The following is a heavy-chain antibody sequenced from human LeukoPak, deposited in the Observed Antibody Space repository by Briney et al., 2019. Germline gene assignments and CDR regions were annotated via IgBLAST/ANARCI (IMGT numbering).Heavy chain of an antibody. V-gene: IGHV1-18*01. CDR3: AKVGDTSRWADY. J-gene: IGHJ4*02. D-gene: IGHD6-13*01. CDR2: INTYDGYT. CDR1: GYNFINYG. Sequence: GASVKVSCKSSGYNFINYGISGVRQAPGQGLEWMGWINTYDGYTKYAQNLQGRVTMTADTSTTTAYMELRSLRFDDTAVYYCAKVGDTSRWADYWGQGTLVTVSS.